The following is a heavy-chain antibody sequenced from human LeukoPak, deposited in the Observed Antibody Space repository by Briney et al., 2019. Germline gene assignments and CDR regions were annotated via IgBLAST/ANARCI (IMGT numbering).Heavy chain of an antibody. Sequence: QPGRSLRLSCAASGFTLSIYGMHWVRQAPGKGLEWVATLWPDGNTKSSADSVKGRFTISRDSPMNTLYLQMNSLRVDDTAVYYCTRDPDGGGYASGWPDFWGQGTLVTVSS. CDR1: GFTLSIYG. CDR3: TRDPDGGGYASGWPDF. V-gene: IGHV3-33*01. CDR2: LWPDGNTK. J-gene: IGHJ4*02. D-gene: IGHD6-19*01.